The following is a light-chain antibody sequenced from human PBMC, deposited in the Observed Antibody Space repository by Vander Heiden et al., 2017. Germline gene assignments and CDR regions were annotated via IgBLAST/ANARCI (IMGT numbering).Light chain of an antibody. V-gene: IGKV1-39*01. CDR1: QSISSY. Sequence: DIQMTQSPSSLSASVGDRVTITCRASQSISSYLNWYQQKPGKAPKLLIYAASSLQSGVPSRFSGRGSPTDFTLTIMRLQLEDFATYFSCESDATRRTFGQGTKVEIK. CDR2: AAS. CDR3: CESDATRRT. J-gene: IGKJ1*01.